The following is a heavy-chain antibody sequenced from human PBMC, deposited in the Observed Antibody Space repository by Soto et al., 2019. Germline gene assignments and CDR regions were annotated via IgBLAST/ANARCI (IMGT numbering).Heavy chain of an antibody. CDR2: IYTSGST. Sequence: QVQLQESGPGLVKPSETLSLTCTVSGGSISSYYWSWIRQPAGKGLEWIGRIYTSGSTNYSPSLKSRVTMSVDTSKNQFSLKLRSVTAADPGVYYCARDRGSYRVFDYWGQGTLVTVSS. CDR3: ARDRGSYRVFDY. V-gene: IGHV4-4*07. D-gene: IGHD3-16*02. CDR1: GGSISSYY. J-gene: IGHJ4*02.